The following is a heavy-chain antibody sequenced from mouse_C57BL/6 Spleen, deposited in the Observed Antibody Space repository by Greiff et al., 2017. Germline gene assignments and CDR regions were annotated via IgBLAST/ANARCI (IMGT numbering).Heavy chain of an antibody. CDR2: IDPSDSYT. D-gene: IGHD2-5*01. V-gene: IGHV1-59*01. Sequence: QVQLQQSGAELVRPGTSVKLSCKASGYTFTSYWMHWVKQRPGQGLEWIGVIDPSDSYTNYNQKFKGKATLTVDTSSSTAYMQLSSLTSEDSAVYYCARGHSNYWYFDVWGTGTTVTVSS. J-gene: IGHJ1*03. CDR1: GYTFTSYW. CDR3: ARGHSNYWYFDV.